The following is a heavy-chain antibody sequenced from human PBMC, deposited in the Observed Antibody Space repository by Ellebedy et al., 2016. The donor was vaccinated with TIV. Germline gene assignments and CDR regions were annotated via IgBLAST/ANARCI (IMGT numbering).Heavy chain of an antibody. CDR3: VTWGQSYGR. Sequence: PGGSLRLSCAASGFIMSGDWMSWVRQAPGKGLEWVAHINPDGSAEYYVDSVKGRFTISRDNAKRSLFLQMNSLRVDDTAGYYCVTWGQSYGRWGQGSLVTISS. J-gene: IGHJ4*02. CDR1: GFIMSGDW. D-gene: IGHD3-16*01. CDR2: INPDGSAE. V-gene: IGHV3-7*03.